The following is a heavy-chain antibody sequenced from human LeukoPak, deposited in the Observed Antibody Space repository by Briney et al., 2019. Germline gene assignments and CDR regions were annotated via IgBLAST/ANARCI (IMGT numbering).Heavy chain of an antibody. CDR3: ARRGSSGDGYYDY. D-gene: IGHD5-24*01. Sequence: PSETLSLTCTVSGGSVRSGAYYWNWIRQPPGKGLEWIGNIYYSGSTDYNSSLKSRVTISVDTSKNQFSLILSSVTAADTAVYYCARRGSSGDGYYDYWGQGTLVTVSS. J-gene: IGHJ4*02. V-gene: IGHV4-61*08. CDR1: GGSVRSGAYY. CDR2: IYYSGST.